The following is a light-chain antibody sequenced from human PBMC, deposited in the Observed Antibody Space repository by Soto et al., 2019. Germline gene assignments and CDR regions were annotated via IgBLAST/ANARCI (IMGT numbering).Light chain of an antibody. CDR1: QSVSRN. CDR3: QQYTTSPFT. J-gene: IGKJ3*01. V-gene: IGKV3-20*01. Sequence: EIVVTQSPATLSVSPGEGATLSCRASQSVSRNLAWYQQRPGQAPRLLIYGASSRATGIPDRFSGSGSGADFTLTISRLEPEDFAVYYCQQYTTSPFTFGPGTKVDIK. CDR2: GAS.